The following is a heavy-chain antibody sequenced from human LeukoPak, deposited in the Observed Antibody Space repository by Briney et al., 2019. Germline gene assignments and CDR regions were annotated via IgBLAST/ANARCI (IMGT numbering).Heavy chain of an antibody. Sequence: ASVKVSCKASGYTFTSYGISWVRQAPGQGLEWMGWISAYNGNTNYAQKLQGRVTMTTDTSTSTAYMELSRLRSDDTAVYYCASVLKNYYDSSGYPTTYAFDIWGQGTMVTVSS. D-gene: IGHD3-22*01. CDR3: ASVLKNYYDSSGYPTTYAFDI. J-gene: IGHJ3*02. CDR1: GYTFTSYG. V-gene: IGHV1-18*01. CDR2: ISAYNGNT.